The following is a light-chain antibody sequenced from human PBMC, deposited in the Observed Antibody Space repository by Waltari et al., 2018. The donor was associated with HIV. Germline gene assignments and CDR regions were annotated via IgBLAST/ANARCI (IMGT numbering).Light chain of an antibody. CDR1: EDVGSN. CDR3: QQYQTWPRT. V-gene: IGKV3-15*01. J-gene: IGKJ1*01. Sequence: EVLMTQSPAALSVSPGETVTFFCGASEDVGSNLAWYQQKRGQAPRLIVSGASTRAACVPTRFAGRGSGTDFSLTISTLQSNDSAVYFCQQYQTWPRTFGQGTLV. CDR2: GAS.